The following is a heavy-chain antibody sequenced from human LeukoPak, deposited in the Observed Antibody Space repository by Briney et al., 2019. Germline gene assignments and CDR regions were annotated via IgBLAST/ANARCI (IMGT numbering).Heavy chain of an antibody. CDR3: ARGRHAEYLTPDFDY. CDR1: GYTFTGYF. CDR2: SNPNNSDR. V-gene: IGHV1-2*02. J-gene: IGHJ4*02. D-gene: IGHD4-23*01. Sequence: ASVKVSCKASGYTFTGYFMHWVRQAPGEGLEWMGWSNPNNSDREYAQKFQGRVNLTSDTAITTAYMELSRLRSDDTAVYFCARGRHAEYLTPDFDYWGQGTLVTVSS.